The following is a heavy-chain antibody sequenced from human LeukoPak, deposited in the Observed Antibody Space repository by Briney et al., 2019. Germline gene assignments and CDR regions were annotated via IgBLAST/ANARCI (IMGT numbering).Heavy chain of an antibody. CDR1: GGSFSGYY. Sequence: SENLSLTCAVYGGSFSGYYWSWIRQPPGKGLEWIGEINHSGSTNYNPSLKGRVTISVDTSKNQFSLKLSSVTAADTAVYYCARGKTPWRLVTFDYWGQGTLVTVSS. CDR3: ARGKTPWRLVTFDY. D-gene: IGHD6-6*01. V-gene: IGHV4-34*01. CDR2: INHSGST. J-gene: IGHJ4*02.